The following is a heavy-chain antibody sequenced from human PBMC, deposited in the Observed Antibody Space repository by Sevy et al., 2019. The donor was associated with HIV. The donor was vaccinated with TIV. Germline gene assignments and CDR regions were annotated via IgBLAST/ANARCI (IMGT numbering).Heavy chain of an antibody. CDR2: INESGIT. Sequence: SETLSLTCAVHDGSFSGYYWNWIRQLPGKGLEWIGEINESGITYYKPSRKSRVTISVDTYKKQFHLKLKSVTAVDSAVYFCARSPPVVVVPGAPSWFDPWGQGTLVTVSS. CDR1: DGSFSGYY. J-gene: IGHJ5*02. D-gene: IGHD2-2*01. V-gene: IGHV4-34*01. CDR3: ARSPPVVVVPGAPSWFDP.